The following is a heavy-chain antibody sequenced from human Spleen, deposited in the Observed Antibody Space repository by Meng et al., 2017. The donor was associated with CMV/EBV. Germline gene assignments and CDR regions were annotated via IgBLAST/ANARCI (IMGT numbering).Heavy chain of an antibody. CDR1: GFSFSSYA. J-gene: IGHJ4*02. CDR2: ISGGGGNT. Sequence: GESLKISCAASGFSFSSYAMSWVRQAPGKGPEWLSSISGGGGNTYYADSVKGRFTISRDNSKNTLHLQMNSLRAEDTAVYYCARDDRRTQYYFDYWGQGTLVTVSS. CDR3: ARDDRRTQYYFDY. V-gene: IGHV3-23*01. D-gene: IGHD3-22*01.